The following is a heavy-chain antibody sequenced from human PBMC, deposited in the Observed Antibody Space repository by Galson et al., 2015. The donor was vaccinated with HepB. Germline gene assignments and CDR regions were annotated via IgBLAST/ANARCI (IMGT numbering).Heavy chain of an antibody. J-gene: IGHJ6*02. CDR2: IKSKTNGGTT. CDR1: GFSFSIAW. D-gene: IGHD2/OR15-2a*01. V-gene: IGHV3-15*01. Sequence: SLRLSCAASGFSFSIAWMSWVRQAPGKGLEWVGRIKSKTNGGTTDYAAPVKGRLTISRDDSKNMLYLQMNSLIAEDTAVYYCATDLFLGGMDVWGQGTTVTVSS. CDR3: ATDLFLGGMDV.